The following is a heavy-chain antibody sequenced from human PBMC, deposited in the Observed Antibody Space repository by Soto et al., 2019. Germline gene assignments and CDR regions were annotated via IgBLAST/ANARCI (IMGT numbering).Heavy chain of an antibody. V-gene: IGHV1-24*01. D-gene: IGHD6-13*01. J-gene: IGHJ6*02. Sequence: ASVKVSCKVSGDTLTELSMHWVRQAPGKGLEWMGGFDPEDGETIYAQKFQGRVTMTEDTSTDTAYMELSSLRSEDTAVYYCATASGHHSSSWGTDYYYGMDVWGQGTTVTVSS. CDR3: ATASGHHSSSWGTDYYYGMDV. CDR1: GDTLTELS. CDR2: FDPEDGET.